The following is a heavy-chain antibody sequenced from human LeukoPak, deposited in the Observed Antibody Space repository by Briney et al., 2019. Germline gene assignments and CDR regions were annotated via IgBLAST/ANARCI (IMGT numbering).Heavy chain of an antibody. CDR2: ISGSGGST. Sequence: GGSLRLSCAASGFTFSSSAMSWARQAPGKGLEWVSAISGSGGSTYYADSVKGRFTISRDNSKNTLYLQMSSLRAEDTAVYYCVKDLPSGGGVDYWGQGTLVTVSS. V-gene: IGHV3-23*01. D-gene: IGHD3-10*01. CDR3: VKDLPSGGGVDY. J-gene: IGHJ4*02. CDR1: GFTFSSSA.